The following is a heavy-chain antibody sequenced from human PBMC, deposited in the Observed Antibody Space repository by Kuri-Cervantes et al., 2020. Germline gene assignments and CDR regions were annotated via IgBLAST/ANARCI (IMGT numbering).Heavy chain of an antibody. D-gene: IGHD4-23*01. CDR3: VKDRYGGNNRFFDL. J-gene: IGHJ2*01. Sequence: GESLKISCAASGFTFSSYGMHWVRQAPGKGLEWVAFIQYDGSNKYYADSVKGRFTISRDNSKNTLYLQMNSLRAEDTAVYYCVKDRYGGNNRFFDLWDRGTLVTVSS. CDR1: GFTFSSYG. V-gene: IGHV3-30*02. CDR2: IQYDGSNK.